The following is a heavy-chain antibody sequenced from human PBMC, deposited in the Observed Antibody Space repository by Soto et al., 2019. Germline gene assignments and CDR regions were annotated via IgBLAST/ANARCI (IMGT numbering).Heavy chain of an antibody. CDR3: ARDPHIAVAGVFDY. CDR1: GFTFSSYG. D-gene: IGHD6-19*01. CDR2: IWYDGSNK. V-gene: IGHV3-33*01. J-gene: IGHJ4*02. Sequence: ESGGGVVQPGRSLRLSCAASGFTFSSYGMHWVRQAPGKGLEWVAVIWYDGSNKYYADSVKGRFTISRDNSKNTLYLQMNSLRAEDTAVYYCARDPHIAVAGVFDYWGQGTLVTVSS.